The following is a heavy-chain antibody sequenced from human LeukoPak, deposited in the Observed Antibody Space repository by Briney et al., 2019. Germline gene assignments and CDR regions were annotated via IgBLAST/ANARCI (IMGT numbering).Heavy chain of an antibody. J-gene: IGHJ4*02. D-gene: IGHD1-1*01. CDR1: GYTFTGYY. V-gene: IGHV1-2*02. CDR2: INPNSGGT. Sequence: ASVKVSCKASGYTFTGYYMHWVRQAPGQGLEWMGWINPNSGGTNYAQKFQGRVTMTRDTSISTAYMELSRPRSDDTAVYYCAQLAAERGWPSYWGQGTLVTVSS. CDR3: AQLAAERGWPSY.